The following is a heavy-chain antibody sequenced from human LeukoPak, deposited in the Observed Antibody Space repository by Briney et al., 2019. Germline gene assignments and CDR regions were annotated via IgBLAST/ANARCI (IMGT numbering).Heavy chain of an antibody. CDR1: GGSISSSSYY. CDR2: IYYSGST. CDR3: ARDSPSTAMVVDNFDY. D-gene: IGHD5-18*01. V-gene: IGHV4-39*07. J-gene: IGHJ4*02. Sequence: SETLSLTCTVSGGSISSSSYYWGWIRQPPGKGLEWIGSIYYSGSTYYNPSLKSRVTISVDTSKNQFSLKLSSVTAADTAVYYCARDSPSTAMVVDNFDYWGQGTLVTVSS.